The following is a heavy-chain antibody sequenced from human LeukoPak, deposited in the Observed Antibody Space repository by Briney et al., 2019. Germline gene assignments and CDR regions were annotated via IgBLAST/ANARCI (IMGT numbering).Heavy chain of an antibody. V-gene: IGHV4-34*01. CDR2: INHSGST. CDR3: ARGPITMVRPSAFGP. J-gene: IGHJ5*02. D-gene: IGHD3-10*01. CDR1: GGSFSGYY. Sequence: SETLSLTCAVYGGSFSGYYWGWIRQPPGKGLEWIGEINHSGSTNYNPSLKSRVTISVDTSKNQFSLKLSSVTAADTAAYYCARGPITMVRPSAFGPWGQGTLVTVSS.